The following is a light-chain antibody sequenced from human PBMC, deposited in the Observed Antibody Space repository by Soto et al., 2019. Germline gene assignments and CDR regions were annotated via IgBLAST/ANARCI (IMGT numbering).Light chain of an antibody. Sequence: EIVMTQSPDTLSVSPGERATLSCRASQNVGRNVAWYQQRPGQAPRLLIHGTSTRAADIPARFSGSVSGTEFTLTINSLQHEDLVIYYCQQYNNWPPMSTFGQGTKLEMK. V-gene: IGKV3-15*01. CDR1: QNVGRN. CDR3: QQYNNWPPMST. J-gene: IGKJ2*01. CDR2: GTS.